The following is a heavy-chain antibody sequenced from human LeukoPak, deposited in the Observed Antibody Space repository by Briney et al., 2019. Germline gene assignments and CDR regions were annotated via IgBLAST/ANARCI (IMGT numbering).Heavy chain of an antibody. D-gene: IGHD3-10*01. CDR2: INPDGSEK. CDR3: AKEEWFRFDI. Sequence: GGSLRLSCAASGFTFNIHWMTWVRQAPGKGLERVAKINPDGSEKYYVDSVKGRFTISRDNTKNSVYVQMNSLRADDTAVYFCAKEEWFRFDIWGQGTSVTVSS. V-gene: IGHV3-7*01. J-gene: IGHJ4*02. CDR1: GFTFNIHW.